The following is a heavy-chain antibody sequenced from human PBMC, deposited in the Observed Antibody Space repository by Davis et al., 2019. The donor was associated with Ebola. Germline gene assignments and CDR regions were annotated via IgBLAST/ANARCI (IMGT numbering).Heavy chain of an antibody. Sequence: GESLKISCAASGFTFSSYGMHWVRQAPGKGLEWVAFIRYDGSNKYYADSVKGRFTISRDNSKNTLYLQMNSLRAEDTAVYYCAREPALSGDYGDYIARVWYFDLWGRGTLVTVSS. CDR3: AREPALSGDYGDYIARVWYFDL. J-gene: IGHJ2*01. V-gene: IGHV3-30*02. CDR2: IRYDGSNK. D-gene: IGHD4-17*01. CDR1: GFTFSSYG.